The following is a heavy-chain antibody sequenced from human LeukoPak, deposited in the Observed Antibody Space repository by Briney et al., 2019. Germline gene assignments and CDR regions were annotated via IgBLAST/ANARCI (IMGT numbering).Heavy chain of an antibody. V-gene: IGHV3-11*01. CDR3: ARDIRDGYNYFVY. D-gene: IGHD5-24*01. J-gene: IGHJ4*02. CDR1: GFTFSNYA. CDR2: ISSSGSTI. Sequence: GGSLRLSCAASGFTFSNYAMSWVRQAPGKGLEWVSYISSSGSTIYYADSVKGRFTISRDNAKNSLYLQMNSLRAEDTAVYYCARDIRDGYNYFVYWGQGTLVTVSS.